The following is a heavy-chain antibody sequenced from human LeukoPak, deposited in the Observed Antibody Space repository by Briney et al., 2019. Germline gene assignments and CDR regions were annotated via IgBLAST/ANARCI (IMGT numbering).Heavy chain of an antibody. D-gene: IGHD1-1*01. V-gene: IGHV3-23*01. CDR3: AKATGTLSN. J-gene: IGHJ4*02. CDR2: ISPSGDIT. Sequence: PGGSLRLSCAASGFIFSSHGMNWVRQAPGKGLEWVSGISPSGDITYYADSVKGRFTISRDSSKNTLYLQMNSLTAEDTAIYYCAKATGTLSNWGQGTLVTVSS. CDR1: GFIFSSHG.